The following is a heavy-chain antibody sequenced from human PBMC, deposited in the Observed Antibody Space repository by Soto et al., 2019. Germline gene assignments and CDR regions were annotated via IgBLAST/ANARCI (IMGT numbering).Heavy chain of an antibody. D-gene: IGHD2-15*01. J-gene: IGHJ6*02. CDR3: ARDGGYCSGGSCYYYYGMDV. CDR2: ISSSSYI. CDR1: GFSFSSSS. Sequence: PGGSLRLSCAASGFSFSSSSMNWVRQAPRKGLEWVSSISSSSYIYYADSVKGRFTISRDNAKNSLYLQMNSLRAEDTAVYYCARDGGYCSGGSCYYYYGMDVWGQGTTVTVAS. V-gene: IGHV3-21*01.